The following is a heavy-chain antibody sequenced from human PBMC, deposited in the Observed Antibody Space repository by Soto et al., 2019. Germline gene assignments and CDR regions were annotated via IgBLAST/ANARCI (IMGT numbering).Heavy chain of an antibody. J-gene: IGHJ4*02. CDR3: ARHGAFMITFGGVIAGGDFDY. V-gene: IGHV3-66*04. CDR2: IYSGGST. Sequence: PGGSLRLSCAASGFTVSSNYMSWVRQAPGKGLEWVSVIYSGGSTYYADSVKGRFTISRDNSKNTLYLQMNSLRAEDTAVYYCARHGAFMITFGGVIAGGDFDYWGQGTLVTVSS. CDR1: GFTVSSNY. D-gene: IGHD3-16*02.